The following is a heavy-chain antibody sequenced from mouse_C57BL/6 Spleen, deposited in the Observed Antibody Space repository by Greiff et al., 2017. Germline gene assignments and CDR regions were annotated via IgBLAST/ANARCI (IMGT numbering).Heavy chain of an antibody. CDR1: GYTFTEYT. CDR2: FYPGRGSI. CDR3: ARDERRRQRYYAMDY. V-gene: IGHV1-62-2*01. Sequence: QVQLQQSGAELVKPGASVKLSCKASGYTFTEYTIHWVKQRSGQGLEWIGWFYPGRGSIKYNGKFKAKATLTADKSSSPVYMELSRLTSEDSAVYFCARDERRRQRYYAMDYWGQGTAVTVSS. J-gene: IGHJ4*01. D-gene: IGHD1-2*01.